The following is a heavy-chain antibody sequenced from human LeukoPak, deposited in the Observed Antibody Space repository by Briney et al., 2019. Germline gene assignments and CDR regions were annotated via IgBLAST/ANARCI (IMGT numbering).Heavy chain of an antibody. CDR2: IKQDGSEK. CDR1: GFTFSSYW. J-gene: IGHJ4*02. Sequence: PGGSLRLSCAASGFTFSSYWMSWVRQAPGKGLEWVANIKQDGSEKYYVDSVKGRFTISRDNAKNSPYLQMNSLRAEDTAVYYCAKSLLIFEVTPFDYWGQGTLVTVSS. CDR3: AKSLLIFEVTPFDY. V-gene: IGHV3-7*01. D-gene: IGHD2-21*02.